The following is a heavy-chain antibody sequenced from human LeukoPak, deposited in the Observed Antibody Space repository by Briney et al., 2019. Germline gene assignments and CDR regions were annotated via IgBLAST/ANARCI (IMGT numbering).Heavy chain of an antibody. V-gene: IGHV1-69*05. CDR2: IIPIFGTA. D-gene: IGHD6-13*01. CDR3: AKDRASSSSSRDAFDI. J-gene: IGHJ3*02. CDR1: GGTFSNYA. Sequence: SVKVSCKASGGTFSNYAISWVRQAPGQGLEWMGGIIPIFGTANYAQKFQGRVTITTDESTSTVYMEVSSVRFEDTAVYYCAKDRASSSSSRDAFDIWGQGTVVTVSS.